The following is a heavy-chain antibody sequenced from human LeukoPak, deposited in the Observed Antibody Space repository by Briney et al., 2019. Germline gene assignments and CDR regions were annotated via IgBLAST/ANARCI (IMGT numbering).Heavy chain of an antibody. CDR3: ARSTIITMVRGVIPN. Sequence: GGSLRLSCAASGFTFSSYWMSWVRQAPGKGLEWVANIKQDGSEKYYVDSVKGRFTISRDNAKNSLYLQMNSLRAEDTAVYYCARSTIITMVRGVIPNWGQGTLVTVSS. D-gene: IGHD3-10*01. J-gene: IGHJ4*02. V-gene: IGHV3-7*01. CDR1: GFTFSSYW. CDR2: IKQDGSEK.